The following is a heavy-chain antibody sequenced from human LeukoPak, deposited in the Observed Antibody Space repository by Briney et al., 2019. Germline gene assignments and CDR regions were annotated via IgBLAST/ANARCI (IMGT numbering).Heavy chain of an antibody. D-gene: IGHD1-26*01. CDR2: VHNSGNT. V-gene: IGHV4-59*08. CDR3: ARHPGVGANDTFDL. Sequence: SETLSLTCTVSGASISTYYWSWIRQPPGKGLEWIGYVHNSGNTYYNPSLNSRASISEDTSKNQLSLKVNSVTAADTAVYYCARHPGVGANDTFDLWGQGTMVTISP. J-gene: IGHJ3*01. CDR1: GASISTYY.